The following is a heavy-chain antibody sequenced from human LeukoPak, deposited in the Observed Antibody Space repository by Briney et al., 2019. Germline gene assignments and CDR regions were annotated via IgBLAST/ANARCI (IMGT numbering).Heavy chain of an antibody. J-gene: IGHJ6*03. D-gene: IGHD6-13*01. V-gene: IGHV4-39*07. Sequence: SETLSLTCTVSGGSISSSSYYWGWIRQPPGKGLEWIGSIYYSGSTYYNPSLKSRVTISVDTSKNQFSLKLSSVTAEDTAVYYCARGRDSSSWYLMNHWSYYYYMDVWGKGTTVTISS. CDR2: IYYSGST. CDR3: ARGRDSSSWYLMNHWSYYYYMDV. CDR1: GGSISSSSYY.